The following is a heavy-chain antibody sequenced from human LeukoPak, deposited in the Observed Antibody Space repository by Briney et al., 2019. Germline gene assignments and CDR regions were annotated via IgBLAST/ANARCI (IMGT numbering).Heavy chain of an antibody. J-gene: IGHJ3*02. V-gene: IGHV4-59*01. Sequence: PSETLSLTCSVSGGSIGTYYWSWIRQPPGKGLEWIGYIYYSGSTNYNPSLKSRVTMSIDTSQNQFSLKLSSVTAADTAVYYCARDPGERTFDIWGQGTMVIVSS. CDR3: ARDPGERTFDI. CDR1: GGSIGTYY. D-gene: IGHD2-21*01. CDR2: IYYSGST.